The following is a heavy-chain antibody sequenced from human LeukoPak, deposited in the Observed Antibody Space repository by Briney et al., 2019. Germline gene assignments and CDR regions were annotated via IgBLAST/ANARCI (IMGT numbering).Heavy chain of an antibody. Sequence: GVSLRLSCSASGFTFSDYYMSWIRHAPGKGLEGVSYISSSGTTVSYADSVKGPFTISRANAKNSQYLQMTSLRADDPALHYCASDPRATGRSCDFWGQGTLLTVSS. J-gene: IGHJ4*02. V-gene: IGHV3-11*01. CDR2: ISSSGTTV. CDR1: GFTFSDYY. D-gene: IGHD2-15*01. CDR3: ASDPRATGRSCDF.